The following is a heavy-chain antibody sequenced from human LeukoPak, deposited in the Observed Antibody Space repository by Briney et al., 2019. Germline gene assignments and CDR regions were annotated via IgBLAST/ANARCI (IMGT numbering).Heavy chain of an antibody. CDR2: IIPIFGTA. D-gene: IGHD1-1*01. V-gene: IGHV1-69*13. CDR1: GGTFSSYA. CDR3: ARGPTGTTPFDP. J-gene: IGHJ5*02. Sequence: SVKVSSKASGGTFSSYAISWVRQAPGQGLEWMGGIIPIFGTANYAQKFQGRVTITADESTSTAYMELSSLRSEDTAVYYCARGPTGTTPFDPWGQGTLVTVSS.